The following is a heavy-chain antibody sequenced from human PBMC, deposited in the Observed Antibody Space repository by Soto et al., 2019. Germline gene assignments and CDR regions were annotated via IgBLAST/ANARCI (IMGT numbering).Heavy chain of an antibody. V-gene: IGHV1-18*01. Sequence: GASLHVSGEAPGYAFSRYGSSWGRPAPGQRHEWMGWISAYNSITNYAQKLQGRVTMTTDTSTSTAYMEMRSLRSHDTAVYYCARLGAGGYDFWTGQSYYYSYMDVRGKGTTVTVSS. CDR2: ISAYNSIT. D-gene: IGHD3-3*01. CDR1: GYAFSRYG. CDR3: ARLGAGGYDFWTGQSYYYSYMDV. J-gene: IGHJ6*03.